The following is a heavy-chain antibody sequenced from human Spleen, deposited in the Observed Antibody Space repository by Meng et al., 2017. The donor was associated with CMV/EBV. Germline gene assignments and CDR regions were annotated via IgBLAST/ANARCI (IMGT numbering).Heavy chain of an antibody. D-gene: IGHD6-6*01. J-gene: IGHJ4*02. V-gene: IGHV3-48*03. CDR1: GFTFSSYE. CDR2: ISASRGTI. CDR3: AREMGTGLAARPGYFDF. Sequence: GESLKISCAASGFTFSSYEMNWVRQSPGKGLEWVSYISASRGTIFYADSAKGRFSISRDNAKNALYLQMNSLRPDDTAIYYCAREMGTGLAARPGYFDFWGRGTLVTVSS.